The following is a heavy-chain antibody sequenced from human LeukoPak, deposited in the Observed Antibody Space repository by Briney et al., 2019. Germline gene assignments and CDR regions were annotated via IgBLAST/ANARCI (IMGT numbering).Heavy chain of an antibody. Sequence: PSETLSLTCTVSGGSISSSSYYWGWIRQPPGKGLEWIGSIYYSGSTYYNPSLKSRVTISVDTSKNQFSLKLSSVTAADTAVYYCARLHDYYYYGMDVWGQGTTVTVSS. CDR1: GGSISSSSYY. V-gene: IGHV4-39*01. CDR3: ARLHDYYYYGMDV. CDR2: IYYSGST. J-gene: IGHJ6*02.